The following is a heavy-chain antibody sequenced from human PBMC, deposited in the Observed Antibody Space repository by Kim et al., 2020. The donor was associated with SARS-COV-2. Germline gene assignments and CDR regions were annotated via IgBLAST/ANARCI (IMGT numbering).Heavy chain of an antibody. CDR3: ARLFLGALRY. J-gene: IGHJ4*02. CDR2: IYYSGST. CDR1: GGSISSSSYY. V-gene: IGHV4-39*01. D-gene: IGHD1-26*01. Sequence: SETLSLTCTVSGGSISSSSYYWGWIRQPPGKGLEWIGSIYYSGSTYYNPSLKSRVTISVDTSKNQFSLKLSSVTAADTAVYYCARLFLGALRYWGQGTLVTVSS.